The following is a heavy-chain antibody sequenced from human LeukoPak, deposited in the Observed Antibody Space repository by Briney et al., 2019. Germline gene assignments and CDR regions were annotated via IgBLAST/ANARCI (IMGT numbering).Heavy chain of an antibody. V-gene: IGHV1-2*02. CDR3: ARFEYSSSSVAY. CDR1: GYTFADYY. Sequence: ASVKVSCKASGYTFADYYMYWVRQAPGQGLEWMGWINPNSGATNYAQKFQGRVTLTTDTSISTGYMELSGLKFDDTAFYYCARFEYSSSSVAYWGQGTLVTVSS. CDR2: INPNSGAT. D-gene: IGHD6-6*01. J-gene: IGHJ4*02.